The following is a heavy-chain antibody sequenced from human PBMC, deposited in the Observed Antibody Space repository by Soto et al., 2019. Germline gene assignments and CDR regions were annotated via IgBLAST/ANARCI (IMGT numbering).Heavy chain of an antibody. D-gene: IGHD3-10*01. CDR1: GFTFSSYS. Sequence: PGGSLRLSCVASGFTFSSYSMSWVRKAPGKGLEWVSGFRAGGDDGTTYYADSVKGRFTISRANSKNTLFLQMNSQRAEDTAIYFFAKKVNSGSWSQYFGYLGQGTLGTVSS. J-gene: IGHJ4*02. CDR3: AKKVNSGSWSQYFGY. CDR2: FRAGGDDGTT. V-gene: IGHV3-23*01.